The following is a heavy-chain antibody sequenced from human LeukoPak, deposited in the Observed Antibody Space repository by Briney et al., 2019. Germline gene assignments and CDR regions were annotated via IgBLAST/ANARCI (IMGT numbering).Heavy chain of an antibody. CDR1: GDSISSSSSY. J-gene: IGHJ4*02. D-gene: IGHD4-17*01. Sequence: SETLSLTCTVSGDSISSSSSYWGWIRQPPGKGLEWIGSIYYSGSTYYNTSLKSRVTISVDTSKNQFSLKLSSVTAADTAVYYCARDRGLRGLYDYWGQGTLVTVSS. V-gene: IGHV4-39*07. CDR2: IYYSGST. CDR3: ARDRGLRGLYDY.